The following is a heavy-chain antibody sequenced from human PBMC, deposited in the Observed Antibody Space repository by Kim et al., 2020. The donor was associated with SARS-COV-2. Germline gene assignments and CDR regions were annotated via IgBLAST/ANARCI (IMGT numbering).Heavy chain of an antibody. J-gene: IGHJ6*02. CDR3: ARGRAGVVPSPVLGLVPYYHYFTVDV. CDR1: GGSFSGYY. V-gene: IGHV4-34*01. D-gene: IGHD2-8*02. CDR2: VSPSGPF. Sequence: SETLSLTCAVYGGSFSGYYWSWVRQSPGKGLEWIGEVSPSGPFNHNPSLKSRVTISTDTSKNQFSLKLTSVTAADTAFYYCARGRAGVVPSPVLGLVPYYHYFTVDVWGHGTPVTVSS.